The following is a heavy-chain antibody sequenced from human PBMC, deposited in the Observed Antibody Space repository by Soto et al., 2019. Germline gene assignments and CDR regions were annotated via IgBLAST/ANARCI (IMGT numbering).Heavy chain of an antibody. Sequence: ASVKVSCKVSGYTLTELSRHGVRQAPGKGREWMGGFDPEDGETIYAQKFQGRVTMTEDTSTDTAYMELSSLRSEDTAVYYCATDPVYASSGCFDYWGEGTLFTVSS. J-gene: IGHJ4*02. CDR3: ATDPVYASSGCFDY. V-gene: IGHV1-24*01. D-gene: IGHD3-22*01. CDR1: GYTLTELS. CDR2: FDPEDGET.